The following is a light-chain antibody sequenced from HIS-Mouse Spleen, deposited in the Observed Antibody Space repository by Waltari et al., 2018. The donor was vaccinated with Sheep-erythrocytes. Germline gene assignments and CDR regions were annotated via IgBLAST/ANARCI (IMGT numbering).Light chain of an antibody. CDR3: CSYAGSSTPWV. CDR1: SSDGGSYNL. Sequence: QSALTQPASVSGSPGQSITISCTGTSSDGGSYNLASRYQQHPGKAPKLMIYEGSKRPSGVSNRFSGSKSGNTASLTISGLQAEDEADYYCCSYAGSSTPWVFGGGTKLTVL. V-gene: IGLV2-23*01. CDR2: EGS. J-gene: IGLJ3*02.